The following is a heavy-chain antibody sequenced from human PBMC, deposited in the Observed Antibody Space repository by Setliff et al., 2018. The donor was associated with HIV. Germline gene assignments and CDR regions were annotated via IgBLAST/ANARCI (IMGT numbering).Heavy chain of an antibody. CDR3: ARTVLLRYFDWLSFYYYGMDV. V-gene: IGHV4-34*01. D-gene: IGHD3-9*01. CDR2: INHSGST. J-gene: IGHJ6*02. CDR1: GGSFSGYY. Sequence: KSSETLSLTCAVYGGSFSGYYWSWIRQPPGKGLEWIGEINHSGSTNYNPSLKSRATISVDTSKNQFSLKLSSVTAADTAVYYCARTVLLRYFDWLSFYYYGMDVWGQGTTVTVSS.